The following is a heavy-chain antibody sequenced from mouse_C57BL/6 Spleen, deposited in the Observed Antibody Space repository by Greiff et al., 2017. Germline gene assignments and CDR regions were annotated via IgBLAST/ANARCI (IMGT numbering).Heavy chain of an antibody. CDR3: AKDLYYGNYWYFDV. D-gene: IGHD2-1*01. Sequence: VQLQQSGPGLVQPSQSLSITCTVSGFSLTSYGVHWVRQSPGKGLEWLGVIWRGGSTDYNAAFMSRLSITKDNSKSQVFFKMNSLQADDTAIYYCAKDLYYGNYWYFDVWGTGTTVTVSS. CDR2: IWRGGST. CDR1: GFSLTSYG. J-gene: IGHJ1*03. V-gene: IGHV2-5*01.